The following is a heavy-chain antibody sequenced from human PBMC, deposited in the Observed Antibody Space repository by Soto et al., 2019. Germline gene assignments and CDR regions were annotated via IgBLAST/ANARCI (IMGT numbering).Heavy chain of an antibody. CDR2: IGGDGGST. CDR1: GFTFSSYA. J-gene: IGHJ2*01. CDR3: AKAYSSIWSHWYFDL. V-gene: IGHV3-23*01. Sequence: EVQLLESEGGLVQPGGSLRLSCAASGFTFSSYAMNWVRQAPGKGLEWVSLIGGDGGSTYYADSVRGRFTISRDNSKNTLYLQMNSLRAEDTAIYYCAKAYSSIWSHWYFDLWGLGTLVTVSS. D-gene: IGHD6-13*01.